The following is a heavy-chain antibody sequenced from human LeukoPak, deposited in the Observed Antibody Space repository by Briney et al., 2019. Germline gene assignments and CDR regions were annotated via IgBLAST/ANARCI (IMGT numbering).Heavy chain of an antibody. CDR2: IRYDGSNK. D-gene: IGHD6-19*01. J-gene: IGHJ4*02. Sequence: PGGSLRPSCAASGFTFSSYWMHWVRQAPGKGLEWVAFIRYDGSNKYYADSVKGRFTISRDNSKNTLYLQMNSLRAEDTAVYYCAKVELSSGWAGGNYWGQGTLVTVSS. CDR3: AKVELSSGWAGGNY. CDR1: GFTFSSYW. V-gene: IGHV3-30*02.